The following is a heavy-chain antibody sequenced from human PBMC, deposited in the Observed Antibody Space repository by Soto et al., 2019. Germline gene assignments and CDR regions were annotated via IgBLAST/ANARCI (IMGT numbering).Heavy chain of an antibody. CDR1: GGTFKHYA. CDR2: IIPIFDTP. CDR3: ARREGAAAGKRHYYYGMDV. Sequence: QVQLVRSGAEVKKPGSSVKVSCKTSGGTFKHYAITWVRQAPGQGLEWMGGIIPIFDTPNYAQKFQGRVTITADESTSIAYMELSSLRSADTAVYYCARREGAAAGKRHYYYGMDVWGQGTTVTVSS. V-gene: IGHV1-69*12. J-gene: IGHJ6*02. D-gene: IGHD6-13*01.